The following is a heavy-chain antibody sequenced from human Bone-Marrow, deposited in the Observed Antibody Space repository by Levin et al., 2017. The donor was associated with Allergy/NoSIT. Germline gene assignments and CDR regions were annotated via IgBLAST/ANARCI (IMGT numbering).Heavy chain of an antibody. Sequence: ASVKVSCTVSGFTFSIYSINWVRQAPGKGLEWVSSISSSGSDMYYVDSVKGRFTISRDNAKNSLTLQMNSLRVEDTAVYYCTRDRGEWGQFYFDYWGQGTLVTVSS. CDR3: TRDRGEWGQFYFDY. D-gene: IGHD1-26*01. CDR1: GFTFSIYS. CDR2: ISSSGSDM. J-gene: IGHJ4*02. V-gene: IGHV3-21*01.